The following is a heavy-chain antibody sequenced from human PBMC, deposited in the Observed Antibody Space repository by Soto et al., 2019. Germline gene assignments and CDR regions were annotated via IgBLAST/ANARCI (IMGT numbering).Heavy chain of an antibody. J-gene: IGHJ4*02. CDR1: GYTFTGYA. Sequence: ASVKVSCKASGYTFTGYARHWVRQAPGQRLEWMGWINAGNGNTKYSQKFQGRVTITRDTSASTAYMELSSLRSEDTAVYYCARAVAVAADFDYWGQGTLVTVSS. CDR2: INAGNGNT. V-gene: IGHV1-3*01. CDR3: ARAVAVAADFDY. D-gene: IGHD6-19*01.